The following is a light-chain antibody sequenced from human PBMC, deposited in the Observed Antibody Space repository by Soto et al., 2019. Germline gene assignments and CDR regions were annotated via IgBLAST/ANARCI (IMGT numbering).Light chain of an antibody. V-gene: IGLV2-14*01. CDR2: EVS. CDR3: SSYTSCSSLV. CDR1: SSDVGGYNY. Sequence: QSALTQPASVSGSPGQSITISCTGTSSDVGGYNYVSWYQQHPGKAPKLMIYEVSNRPSGVSNRFSGSKSGNTASLTISGLQAEDEAGSYCSSYTSCSSLVFGGGTKLTVL. J-gene: IGLJ3*02.